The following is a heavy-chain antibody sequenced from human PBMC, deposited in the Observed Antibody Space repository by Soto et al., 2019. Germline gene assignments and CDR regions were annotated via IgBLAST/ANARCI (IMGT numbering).Heavy chain of an antibody. CDR2: IYYSGST. D-gene: IGHD3-3*01. CDR1: GGSISSSSYY. CDR3: ARVSVDFWSGYTDFDY. J-gene: IGHJ4*02. Sequence: PSETLSLTCTVSGGSISSSSYYWGWIRQSPGKGLEWIGYIYYSGSTYYNPSLKSRVTISGDTSKNQFSLKLSSVTAADTAVYYCARVSVDFWSGYTDFDYWGQGTLVTVSS. V-gene: IGHV4-39*07.